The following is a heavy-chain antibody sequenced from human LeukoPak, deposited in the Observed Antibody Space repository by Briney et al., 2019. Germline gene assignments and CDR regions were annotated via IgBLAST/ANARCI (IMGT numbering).Heavy chain of an antibody. CDR3: ARDSIAAAVDAFDI. CDR2: ISSSGSTI. V-gene: IGHV3-11*01. CDR1: GFTFSDYY. J-gene: IGHJ3*02. Sequence: GGSLRLSCAASGFTFSDYYMSWIRQAPGKGLEWVSYISSSGSTIYYADSVKGRFTISRDNAKNSLYLQMNSLRAEDTAVYYCARDSIAAAVDAFDIWGQGTMVTVSS. D-gene: IGHD6-13*01.